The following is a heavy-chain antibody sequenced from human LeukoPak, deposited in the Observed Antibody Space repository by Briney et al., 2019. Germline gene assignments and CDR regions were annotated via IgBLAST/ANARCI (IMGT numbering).Heavy chain of an antibody. CDR2: ISSSSSYI. Sequence: PGGSLRLSCAASGFTFSSYSMNWVRQAPGKGLDWVSSISSSSSYIYYADSVKGRFTISRDNAKNSLYLQMNSLRAEDTAVYYCARVQYSSSRPFDYWGQGTLVTVSS. V-gene: IGHV3-21*01. CDR1: GFTFSSYS. CDR3: ARVQYSSSRPFDY. J-gene: IGHJ4*02. D-gene: IGHD6-13*01.